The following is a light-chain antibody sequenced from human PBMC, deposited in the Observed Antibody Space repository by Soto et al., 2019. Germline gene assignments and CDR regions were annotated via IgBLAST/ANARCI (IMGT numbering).Light chain of an antibody. V-gene: IGKV1-5*01. CDR2: DAS. Sequence: DINMYQSPSALPASVGDRVTITCRASQSISNWLAWYQQKPGKAPNLLIYDASSLQSGVPSRFSGSGFGTEFTLTISSLQPGDFATYYCQQYSSRSTFGQRTKVAIK. CDR3: QQYSSRST. CDR1: QSISNW. J-gene: IGKJ1*01.